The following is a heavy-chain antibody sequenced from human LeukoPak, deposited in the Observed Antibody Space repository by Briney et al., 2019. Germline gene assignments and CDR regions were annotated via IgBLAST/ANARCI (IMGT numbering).Heavy chain of an antibody. V-gene: IGHV4-34*01. D-gene: IGHD3-22*01. Sequence: SETLSLTCAVYGGSFSGYYWSWIRQPPGKGLEWIGEINHSGSTNYNPSLKSRVTISVDTSKNQFSLKLSSVTAADTAVYYCARGGLYDSSGYWDFDYWGQGTLVTVSS. CDR1: GGSFSGYY. CDR3: ARGGLYDSSGYWDFDY. J-gene: IGHJ4*02. CDR2: INHSGST.